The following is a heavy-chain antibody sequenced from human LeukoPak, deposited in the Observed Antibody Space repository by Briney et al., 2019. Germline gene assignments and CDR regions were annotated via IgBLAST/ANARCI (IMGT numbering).Heavy chain of an antibody. V-gene: IGHV4-39*01. CDR1: GGSISGRSYS. Sequence: SETLSLTCTVSGGSISGRSYSWGWIRQPPGKGLEWIGQIYASGTTEYNPSLQSRVTISVDTSKNQFSLMLTSLTAADTAVYHCARLHPSGPEDHWGQGTLGTVSS. J-gene: IGHJ4*02. CDR3: ARLHPSGPEDH. CDR2: IYASGTT. D-gene: IGHD6-19*01.